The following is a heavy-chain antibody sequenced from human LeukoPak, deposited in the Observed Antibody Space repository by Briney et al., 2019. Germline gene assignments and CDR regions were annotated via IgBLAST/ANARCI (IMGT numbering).Heavy chain of an antibody. Sequence: ASVKVSCKASGYTFTSHYMHWVRQAPGQGLEWMGVINPSGGSTSYAQKFQGRVTMTRDTSTSTVYMELSSLRSEDTAVYYCARGFYSSAWYGYFQHWGQGTLVTVSS. CDR1: GYTFTSHY. V-gene: IGHV1-46*01. CDR2: INPSGGST. J-gene: IGHJ1*01. D-gene: IGHD6-19*01. CDR3: ARGFYSSAWYGYFQH.